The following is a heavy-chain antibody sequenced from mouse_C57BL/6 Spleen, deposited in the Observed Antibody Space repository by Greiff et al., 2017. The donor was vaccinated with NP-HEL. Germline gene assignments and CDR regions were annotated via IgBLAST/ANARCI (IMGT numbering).Heavy chain of an antibody. Sequence: QVQLQQPGAELVRPGTSVKLSCKASGYTFTSYWMHWVKQRPGQGLEWIGVIDPSDSYTKYNQKFKGKATLTVDTSSSTAYMQLSSLTSEDSAVYYCARRYSNAMDYWGQGTSVTVSS. CDR2: IDPSDSYT. J-gene: IGHJ4*01. CDR3: ARRYSNAMDY. V-gene: IGHV1-59*01. CDR1: GYTFTSYW. D-gene: IGHD2-12*01.